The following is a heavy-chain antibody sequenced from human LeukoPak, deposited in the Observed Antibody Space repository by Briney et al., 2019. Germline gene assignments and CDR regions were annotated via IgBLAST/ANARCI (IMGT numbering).Heavy chain of an antibody. CDR1: GGSISSYY. V-gene: IGHV4-59*01. CDR2: IYYSGST. Sequence: SETLSLTCTVSGGSISSYYWSWIRQAPGKGLEWIGYIYYSGSTNYNPSLKSRVTISVDTSKNQFSLKLSSVTAADTAVYYCARSGRGYSYGSLGYYYYYYMDVWGKGTTVTVSS. CDR3: ARSGRGYSYGSLGYYYYYYMDV. D-gene: IGHD5-18*01. J-gene: IGHJ6*03.